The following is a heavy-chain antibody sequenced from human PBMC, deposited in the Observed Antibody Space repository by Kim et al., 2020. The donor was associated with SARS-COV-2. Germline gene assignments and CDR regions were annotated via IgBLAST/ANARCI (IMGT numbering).Heavy chain of an antibody. CDR3: ARSGTTIPHYYYYYYMDV. CDR1: GGSISSYY. CDR2: IYYSGST. D-gene: IGHD1-7*01. V-gene: IGHV4-59*01. J-gene: IGHJ6*03. Sequence: SETLSLTCTVSGGSISSYYWSWIRQPPGKGLEWIGYIYYSGSTNYNPSLKSRVTISVDTSKNQFSLKLSSVTVADTAVYYCARSGTTIPHYYYYYYMDV.